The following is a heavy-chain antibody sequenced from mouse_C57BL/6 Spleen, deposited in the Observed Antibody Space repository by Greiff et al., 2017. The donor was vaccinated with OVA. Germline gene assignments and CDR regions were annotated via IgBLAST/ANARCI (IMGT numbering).Heavy chain of an antibody. V-gene: IGHV5-9*01. D-gene: IGHD2-3*01. CDR2: ISGGGGNT. CDR1: GFSLSSYT. J-gene: IGHJ3*01. Sequence: EVKVVESGGGLVKPGGSLKLSCAASGFSLSSYTMSWVRQTPEKRLEWVATISGGGGNTYYPDSVKGRFTISRDNAKNTLYLQMSSLRSEDTALYYCARHGGYSSFAYWGQGTLVTVSA. CDR3: ARHGGYSSFAY.